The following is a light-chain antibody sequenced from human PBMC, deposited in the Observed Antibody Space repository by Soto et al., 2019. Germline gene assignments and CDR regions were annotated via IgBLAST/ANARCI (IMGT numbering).Light chain of an antibody. J-gene: IGKJ5*01. Sequence: EIVMTQSPATLSVSPGERATLSCRASQNVRSNLAWYQQKPGQAPRLLIYGASTRATGIPARFSGSGSGTELTLTINSLQSEDFVVYYCQQYDNWPPTFGQGTRLEIK. CDR3: QQYDNWPPT. V-gene: IGKV3D-15*01. CDR2: GAS. CDR1: QNVRSN.